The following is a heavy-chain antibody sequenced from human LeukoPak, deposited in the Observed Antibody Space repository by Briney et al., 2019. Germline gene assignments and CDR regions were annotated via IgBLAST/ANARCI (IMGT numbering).Heavy chain of an antibody. V-gene: IGHV4-34*01. CDR2: INHSGST. CDR1: GGSFSGYY. Sequence: PSETLSLTCAVYGGSFSGYYWSWIRQPPGKGLEWIGVINHSGSTNYNPSLKSRVTISVDTSKNQFSLKLSSVTAADTAVYYCARKIYEDYYDSSGSDNWFDPWGQGTLVTVSS. D-gene: IGHD3-22*01. J-gene: IGHJ5*02. CDR3: ARKIYEDYYDSSGSDNWFDP.